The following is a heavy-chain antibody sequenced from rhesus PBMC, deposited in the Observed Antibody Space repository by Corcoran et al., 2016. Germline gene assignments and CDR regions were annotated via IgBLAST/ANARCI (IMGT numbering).Heavy chain of an antibody. J-gene: IGHJ3*01. CDR2: ISSASSYI. V-gene: IGHV3S16*01. CDR3: TPGIQYEGDAFDF. CDR1: GFTFRDYY. Sequence: EVQLVESGGGLVQPGGSLRLSCAASGFTFRDYYMSWVRQAPGQGLEWVSSISSASSYIYYADSVKVRFTISRDNAKNSLSLQMNSLKTEDTAVYYCTPGIQYEGDAFDFWGQGLRVTVSS. D-gene: IGHD4-23*01.